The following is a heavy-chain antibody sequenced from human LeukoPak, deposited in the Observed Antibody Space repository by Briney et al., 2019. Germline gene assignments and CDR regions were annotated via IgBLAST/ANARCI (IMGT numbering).Heavy chain of an antibody. J-gene: IGHJ3*02. CDR2: INHSGST. CDR3: ARGIAAAGDDAFDI. V-gene: IGHV4-34*01. CDR1: GGPFSGYY. D-gene: IGHD6-13*01. Sequence: SETLSLTCAVYGGPFSGYYWSWIRQPPGKGLEWIGEINHSGSTNYNPSLKSRVTISVDTSKNQFSLKLSSVTAADTAVYYCARGIAAAGDDAFDIWGQGTMVTVSS.